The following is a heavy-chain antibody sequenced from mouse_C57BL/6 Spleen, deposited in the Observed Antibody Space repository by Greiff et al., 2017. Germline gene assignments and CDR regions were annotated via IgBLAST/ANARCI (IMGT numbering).Heavy chain of an antibody. Sequence: VKLMESGPGLVQPSQSLSITCTVSGFSLTSYGVHWVRQSPGKGLEWLGVIWSGGSTDYNAAFISRLSISKDNSKSQVFFKMNSLQADDTAIYYCARISKSFFYYAMDYWGQGTSVTVSS. D-gene: IGHD2-5*01. J-gene: IGHJ4*01. CDR1: GFSLTSYG. V-gene: IGHV2-2*01. CDR2: IWSGGST. CDR3: ARISKSFFYYAMDY.